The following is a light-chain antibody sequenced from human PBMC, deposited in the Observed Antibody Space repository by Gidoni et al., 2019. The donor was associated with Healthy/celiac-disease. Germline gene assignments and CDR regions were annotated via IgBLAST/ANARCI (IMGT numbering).Light chain of an antibody. J-gene: IGLJ2*01. CDR1: SSDVGGYNY. CDR2: DVS. Sequence: QSALTQPASVSGSPGQSITISCTGTSSDVGGYNYVSWYQQHPGKAPTLMIYDVSHRPSGVSNRFSGSKSGNTASLTISGLQAEDEADYYCSSYTSSSPVVFGGGTKLTVL. CDR3: SSYTSSSPVV. V-gene: IGLV2-14*03.